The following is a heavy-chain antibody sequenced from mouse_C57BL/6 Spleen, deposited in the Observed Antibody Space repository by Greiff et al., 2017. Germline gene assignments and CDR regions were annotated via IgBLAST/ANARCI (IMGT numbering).Heavy chain of an antibody. CDR2: IWTGGGT. D-gene: IGHD1-1*01. Sequence: VHLVESGPGLVAPSQSLSITCTVSGFSLTSYAISWVRQPPGKGLEWLGVIWTGGGTNYNSALKSRLSISKDNSKSQVFLKMNSLQTDDTARYYCARVYSGSSDWYFDVWGTGTTVTVSS. J-gene: IGHJ1*03. CDR3: ARVYSGSSDWYFDV. CDR1: GFSLTSYA. V-gene: IGHV2-9-1*01.